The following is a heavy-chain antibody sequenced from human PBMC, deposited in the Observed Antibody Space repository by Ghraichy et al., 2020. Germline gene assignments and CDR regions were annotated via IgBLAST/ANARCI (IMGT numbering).Heavy chain of an antibody. CDR2: INHSGST. CDR1: GGSFSGYY. J-gene: IGHJ4*02. D-gene: IGHD6-19*01. V-gene: IGHV4-34*01. Sequence: SETLSLTCAVYGGSFSGYYWSWIRQPPGKGLEWIGEINHSGSTNYNPSLKSRVTISVDTSKNQFSLKLSSVTAADTAVYYCARIKRQISSGWSYYFDYWGQGTLVTVSS. CDR3: ARIKRQISSGWSYYFDY.